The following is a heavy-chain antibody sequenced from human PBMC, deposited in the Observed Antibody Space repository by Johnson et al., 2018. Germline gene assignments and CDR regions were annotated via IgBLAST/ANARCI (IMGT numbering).Heavy chain of an antibody. CDR2: ISYDGSNK. Sequence: QVQLVESGGGVVQPGTSLRLSCAASGFTFSNYGMHWVRQAPGKGLEWVAVISYDGSNKYYADSVKGRFTISRDNSKNTLYLQMNSLRAEDTAVYYCAKDRASLACMDVWGQGTTVTVSS. V-gene: IGHV3-30*18. CDR1: GFTFSNYG. J-gene: IGHJ6*02. CDR3: AKDRASLACMDV.